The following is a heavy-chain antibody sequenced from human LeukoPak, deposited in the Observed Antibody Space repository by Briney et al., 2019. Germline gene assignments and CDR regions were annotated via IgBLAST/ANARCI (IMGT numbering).Heavy chain of an antibody. CDR3: AKHRGYCSGGTFSTIGLDY. J-gene: IGHJ4*02. Sequence: GGSLRLSCAASGFTFSSYGMSWVRQAPGKGLVWVSGISDSGGSTYYADSVKGRFTISRDNSKNTLYLQMNSLRAEETAVYYCAKHRGYCSGGTFSTIGLDYWGQGTLVTDSS. V-gene: IGHV3-23*01. CDR2: ISDSGGST. D-gene: IGHD2-15*01. CDR1: GFTFSSYG.